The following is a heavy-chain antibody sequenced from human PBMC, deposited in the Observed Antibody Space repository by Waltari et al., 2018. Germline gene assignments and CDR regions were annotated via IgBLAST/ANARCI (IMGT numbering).Heavy chain of an antibody. V-gene: IGHV4-38-2*02. CDR2: IYHSGST. CDR3: ARDARGRGY. J-gene: IGHJ4*02. Sequence: QVQLQESGPGLVKPSETLSLTCAVSGYSISSGYYWGWIRQPPGKGLEWIGSIYHSGSTYYNPSLKSRVTISVDTSKNQFSLKLSSVTAADTAVYYCARDARGRGYWGQGTLVTVSS. CDR1: GYSISSGYY. D-gene: IGHD1-26*01.